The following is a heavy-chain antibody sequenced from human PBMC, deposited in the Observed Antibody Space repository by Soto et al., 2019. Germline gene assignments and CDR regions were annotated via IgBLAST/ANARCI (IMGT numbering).Heavy chain of an antibody. J-gene: IGHJ5*02. CDR2: ISAYNGNT. D-gene: IGHD6-13*01. V-gene: IGHV1-18*01. CDR1: GYTFTSYG. Sequence: QVQLVQSGAEVKKPGASVKVSCKASGYTFTSYGISWVRQAPGQGLEWMGWISAYNGNTNYAQKLQGRVTMTTDTSTSTAYMELRSLRSDDTAVYYCARGAFWPQLVSHPAGPNWFDPWGQGTLVTVSS. CDR3: ARGAFWPQLVSHPAGPNWFDP.